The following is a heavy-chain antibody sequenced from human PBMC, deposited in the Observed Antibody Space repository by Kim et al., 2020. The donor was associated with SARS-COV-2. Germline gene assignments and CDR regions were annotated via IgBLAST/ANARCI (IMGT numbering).Heavy chain of an antibody. CDR3: ARDGDYGDRYWCFDL. D-gene: IGHD4-17*01. Sequence: SVKVSCKASGGTFSSYAISWVRQAPGQGLEWMGGIIPIFGTANYAQKFQGRVTITADESTSTAYMELSSLRSEDTAVYYCARDGDYGDRYWCFDLWGRGTLVTGSS. CDR2: IIPIFGTA. V-gene: IGHV1-69*13. CDR1: GGTFSSYA. J-gene: IGHJ2*01.